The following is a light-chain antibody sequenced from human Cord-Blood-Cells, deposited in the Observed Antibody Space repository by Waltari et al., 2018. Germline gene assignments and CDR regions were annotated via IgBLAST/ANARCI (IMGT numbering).Light chain of an antibody. Sequence: DIVMTQSPDSLAVSLGERATINCKSSQSVLYSSNNKNYLAWYQQKPGQPPKLLIYWASTRESVVPDRFSGSGSETDFTLTISSLQAEDVAVYYCQQYYSTPHTFGQGTKVEIK. CDR1: QSVLYSSNNKNY. V-gene: IGKV4-1*01. CDR2: WAS. J-gene: IGKJ1*01. CDR3: QQYYSTPHT.